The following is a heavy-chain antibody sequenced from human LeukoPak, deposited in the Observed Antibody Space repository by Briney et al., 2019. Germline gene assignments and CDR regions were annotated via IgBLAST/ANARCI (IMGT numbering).Heavy chain of an antibody. CDR2: IIPIFGTA. CDR3: ARDLRKGGYSYGLDY. J-gene: IGHJ4*02. V-gene: IGHV1-69*05. D-gene: IGHD5-18*01. CDR1: GGTFNSYA. Sequence: SVKVSCKASGGTFNSYAISWVRQAPGQGLEWMGGIIPIFGTANHAQKFQGRVTITTDESTSTAYMELSSLRSEDTAVYYCARDLRKGGYSYGLDYWGQGTLVTVSS.